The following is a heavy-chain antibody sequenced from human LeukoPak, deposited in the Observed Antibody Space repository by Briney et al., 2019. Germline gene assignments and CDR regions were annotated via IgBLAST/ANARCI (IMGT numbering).Heavy chain of an antibody. V-gene: IGHV3-30*02. CDR3: AKITASRGDY. Sequence: QPGGSLRLSCAASGFTFSSYGMHWVRQAPGKGLEWVAFIRYDGGNKYYADSVKGRFTISRDNSKNTLYLQMNSLRAEDTAVYYCAKITASRGDYWGQGTLVTVSS. J-gene: IGHJ4*02. CDR1: GFTFSSYG. D-gene: IGHD3-10*01. CDR2: IRYDGGNK.